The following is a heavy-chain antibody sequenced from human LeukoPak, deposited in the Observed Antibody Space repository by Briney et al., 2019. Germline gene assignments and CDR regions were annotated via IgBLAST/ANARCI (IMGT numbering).Heavy chain of an antibody. J-gene: IGHJ6*02. CDR1: GGTFISYT. CDR3: ATTDTATQTGYYGMDV. CDR2: IIPILGIA. V-gene: IGHV1-69*02. Sequence: SVKVSCKASGGTFISYTISWVRQAPGQGLEWMGRIIPILGIANYAQKFQGRVTITADKSTSTAYMELSSLRSESTAVDYCATTDTATQTGYYGMDVWGQGTTVTVSS. D-gene: IGHD5-18*01.